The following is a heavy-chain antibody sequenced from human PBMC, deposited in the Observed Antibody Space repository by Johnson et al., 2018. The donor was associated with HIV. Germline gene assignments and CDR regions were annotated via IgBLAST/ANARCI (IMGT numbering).Heavy chain of an antibody. Sequence: QVQLVESGGGVVQPGRSLRLSCAASGFTFSSYAMHWVRQAPGKGLEWVAVISYDGSNKYYADSVKGRFTISRENAKNSLYLQMHSLKTEDTAVYYCTPGRSGAFDIWGQGTMVTVSS. J-gene: IGHJ3*02. D-gene: IGHD1-26*01. CDR3: TPGRSGAFDI. CDR1: GFTFSSYA. V-gene: IGHV3-30-3*01. CDR2: ISYDGSNK.